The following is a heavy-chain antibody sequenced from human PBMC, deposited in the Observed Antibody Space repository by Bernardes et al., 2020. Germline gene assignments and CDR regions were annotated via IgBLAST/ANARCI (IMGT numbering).Heavy chain of an antibody. CDR2: IYYRGST. CDR1: GGSISSYY. Sequence: SETLSLTCTVSGGSISSYYWRWLPQPPGKGLEWIWYIYYRGSTNYHPSLKSPVTISVDTSKNQFSLKLSSVTAADTAVYYCARILSITIFGVVIIPAAFDIWGQGTMVTVSS. J-gene: IGHJ3*02. V-gene: IGHV4-59*01. D-gene: IGHD3-3*01. CDR3: ARILSITIFGVVIIPAAFDI.